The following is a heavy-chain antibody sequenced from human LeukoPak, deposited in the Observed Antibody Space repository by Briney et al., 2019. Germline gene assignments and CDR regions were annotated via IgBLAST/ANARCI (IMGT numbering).Heavy chain of an antibody. D-gene: IGHD3-3*01. Sequence: ASVKVSCKASGYTFTSLDINWVRQAPGQGLEWMGWMNPNSGYTGFAQQFQGRVTFTRSTSISTAYMELSSLRSEDTAVYYCARGHRVVFGVVIIPVTRYYYMDVWGKGTTVTVSS. CDR2: MNPNSGYT. CDR1: GYTFTSLD. V-gene: IGHV1-8*03. J-gene: IGHJ6*03. CDR3: ARGHRVVFGVVIIPVTRYYYMDV.